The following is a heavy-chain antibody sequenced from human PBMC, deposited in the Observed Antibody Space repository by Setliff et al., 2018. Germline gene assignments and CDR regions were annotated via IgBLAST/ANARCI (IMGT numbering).Heavy chain of an antibody. D-gene: IGHD3-10*01. J-gene: IGHJ3*02. CDR1: GYTLSRHY. V-gene: IGHV1-2*02. Sequence: ASVKVSCKATGYTLSRHYMHWARQAPGQGLEWMGWINPISGGANYAQKFHGRVTMTRDSSTSTVYMELNSLGADDTAIYFCARDLNRWFGEFAFDIWGQGTMVTVSS. CDR2: INPISGGA. CDR3: ARDLNRWFGEFAFDI.